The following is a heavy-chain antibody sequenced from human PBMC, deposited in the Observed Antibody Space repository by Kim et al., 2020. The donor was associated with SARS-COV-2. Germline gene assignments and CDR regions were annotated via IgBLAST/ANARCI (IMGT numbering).Heavy chain of an antibody. CDR2: ISYDGSNE. Sequence: GGSLRLSCAASGFTFSIYGMHWVRQAPGKGLEWVAVISYDGSNEYYADSVKGRFTISRDISKNTLYLQMDSLRPEDTAVYYCVRSRGRDYLIDYWGQGTLVTVSS. CDR3: VRSRGRDYLIDY. CDR1: GFTFSIYG. J-gene: IGHJ4*02. D-gene: IGHD5-12*01. V-gene: IGHV3-30*03.